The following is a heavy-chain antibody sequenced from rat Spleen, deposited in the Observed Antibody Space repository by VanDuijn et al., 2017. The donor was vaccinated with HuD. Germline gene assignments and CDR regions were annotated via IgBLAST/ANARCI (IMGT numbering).Heavy chain of an antibody. V-gene: IGHV5-29*01. J-gene: IGHJ3*01. CDR2: ISFDGDNT. CDR3: ARRHYSGNWFAY. CDR1: GFTFSDYY. Sequence: EVQLVESDGGLVQPGRSLKLSCAASGFTFSDYYMAWVRQAPTKGLEWVATISFDGDNTYYRDSVKGRFTISRDNAKSTLYLQMDSLRSEDTATYYCARRHYSGNWFAYWGQGTLVTVSS. D-gene: IGHD1-1*01.